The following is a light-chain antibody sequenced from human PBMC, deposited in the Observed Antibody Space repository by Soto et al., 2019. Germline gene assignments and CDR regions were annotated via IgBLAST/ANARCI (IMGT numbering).Light chain of an antibody. V-gene: IGLV1-47*02. Sequence: QSVLTQSPSASGTPGQRVTISCSGSSSNIGSNYVYWYRQLPGTAPKLLIYSDTQRPSGVPDRFSGSKSGTSASLAISGLRSEDEADYYCSAWDGSLSGRVFSGGTKLTVL. CDR2: SDT. CDR3: SAWDGSLSGRV. CDR1: SSNIGSNY. J-gene: IGLJ2*01.